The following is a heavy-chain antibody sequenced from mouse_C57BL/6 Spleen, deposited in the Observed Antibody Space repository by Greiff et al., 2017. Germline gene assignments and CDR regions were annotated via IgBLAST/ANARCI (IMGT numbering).Heavy chain of an antibody. CDR3: ARALITTVVEGVFAY. V-gene: IGHV1-80*01. CDR1: GYAFSSYW. J-gene: IGHJ3*01. D-gene: IGHD1-1*01. CDR2: IYPGDGDT. Sequence: VQLQESGAELVKPGASVKISCKASGYAFSSYWMNWVKQRPGKGLEWIGQIYPGDGDTNYNGKFKGKATLTADKSSSTAYMQLSSLTSEDSAVYFCARALITTVVEGVFAYWGQGTLVTVSA.